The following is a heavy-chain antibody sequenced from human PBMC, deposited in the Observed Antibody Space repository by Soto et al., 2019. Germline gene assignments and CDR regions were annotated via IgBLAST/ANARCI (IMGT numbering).Heavy chain of an antibody. J-gene: IGHJ4*02. Sequence: GASVKVSCEASGYTFTSYDINWVRQATGQGLEWMGWMNPHSGNTGYAQKFQGRVTMTGNTSITTAYMELSGLRSEDTAVYYCARRRATAGIVVDYWGQGTLVTVSS. CDR1: GYTFTSYD. CDR3: ARRRATAGIVVDY. D-gene: IGHD6-13*01. CDR2: MNPHSGNT. V-gene: IGHV1-8*01.